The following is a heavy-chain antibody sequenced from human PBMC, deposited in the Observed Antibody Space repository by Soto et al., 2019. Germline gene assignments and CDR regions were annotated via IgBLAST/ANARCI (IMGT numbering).Heavy chain of an antibody. Sequence: EVQLVESGGGLVQPGGSLRLSCAASGFTFSSYSMNWVRQAPGKGLEWVSYISSSSSTIYYADSVKGRFTISRDNAKNSLYLQMNSLRAEDTAVYYCAREINFGELLYPTSNMDVWGKGTTVTVSS. CDR1: GFTFSSYS. CDR3: AREINFGELLYPTSNMDV. V-gene: IGHV3-48*01. D-gene: IGHD3-10*01. CDR2: ISSSSSTI. J-gene: IGHJ6*03.